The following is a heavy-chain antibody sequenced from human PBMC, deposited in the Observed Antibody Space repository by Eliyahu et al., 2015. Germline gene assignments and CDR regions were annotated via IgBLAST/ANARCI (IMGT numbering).Heavy chain of an antibody. V-gene: IGHV4-39*01. J-gene: IGHJ4*02. CDR1: XGSXSSSSYX. D-gene: IGHD1-1*01. CDR3: ARPRTRMPYYFDY. Sequence: QLQLQESGPGLVKPSETLSXTCTVSXGSXSSSSYXWGWXRQPPGKGLEWIGSIYYSGSTYYNPSLKSRVTISVDTSKNQFSLKLSSVTAADTAVYYCARPRTRMPYYFDYWGQGTLVTVSS. CDR2: IYYSGST.